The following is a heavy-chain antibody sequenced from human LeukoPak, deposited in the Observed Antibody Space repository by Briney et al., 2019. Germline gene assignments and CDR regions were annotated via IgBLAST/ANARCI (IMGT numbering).Heavy chain of an antibody. V-gene: IGHV4-59*08. J-gene: IGHJ5*02. CDR1: GGSISSYY. CDR3: ARHRFYDILTGPVWFDP. Sequence: SETLSLTCTVSGGSISSYYWSWIRQPPGKGLEWIGYIYYSGSTNYNPSLKSRVTISVDTSKNQFSLKLSSVTAADTAVYYCARHRFYDILTGPVWFDPWGQGTLVTVSS. D-gene: IGHD3-9*01. CDR2: IYYSGST.